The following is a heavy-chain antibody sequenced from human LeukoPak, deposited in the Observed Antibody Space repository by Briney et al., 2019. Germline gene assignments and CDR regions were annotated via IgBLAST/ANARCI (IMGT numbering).Heavy chain of an antibody. CDR1: GVSINNYY. V-gene: IGHV4-4*07. Sequence: SETLSLTCSVSGVSINNYYWSWIRQPAGKGLEWIGRISTTGSTTYNPSLKSRVSMSVDTSKNQFSLKLSSVTAADTAMYYCARVSKYYYDSSGFYWDAFDIWGQGTMVTVSS. J-gene: IGHJ3*02. D-gene: IGHD3-22*01. CDR2: ISTTGST. CDR3: ARVSKYYYDSSGFYWDAFDI.